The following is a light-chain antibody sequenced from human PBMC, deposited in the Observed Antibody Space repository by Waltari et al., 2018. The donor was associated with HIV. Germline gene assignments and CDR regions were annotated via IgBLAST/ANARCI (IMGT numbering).Light chain of an antibody. CDR3: DSRDTNNKHHV. CDR1: SLTKYS. Sequence: SSELTQDPAVSVALGQTVRITCQGDSLTKYSDNWYQQKPGQAPLLILYCKNHYRRSGIPARFSGSASGTTASLTITGAQAEDEADYYCDSRDTNNKHHVFGTGT. V-gene: IGLV3-19*01. J-gene: IGLJ1*01. CDR2: CKN.